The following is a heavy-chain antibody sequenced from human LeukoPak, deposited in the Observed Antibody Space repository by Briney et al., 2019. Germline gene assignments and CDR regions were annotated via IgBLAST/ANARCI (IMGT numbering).Heavy chain of an antibody. CDR1: GGSFSGYY. Sequence: SETLSLTCAVCGGSFSGYYWSWIRQPPGKGLEWIGEINHSGSTNYNPSLKSRVTISVDTSKNQFSLKLSSVTAADTAVYYCARGGQLADYWGQGTLVTVSS. CDR3: ARGGQLADY. V-gene: IGHV4-34*01. D-gene: IGHD6-13*01. CDR2: INHSGST. J-gene: IGHJ4*02.